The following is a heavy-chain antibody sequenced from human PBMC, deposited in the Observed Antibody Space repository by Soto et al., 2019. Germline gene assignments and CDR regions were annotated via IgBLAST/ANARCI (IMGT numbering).Heavy chain of an antibody. CDR3: ARGDRPVHFDH. CDR2: INGYNANT. J-gene: IGHJ4*02. V-gene: IGHV1-18*01. Sequence: QVHLVQSGLEVKKPGASVKVSCKTSGYTFSNYGIAWVRQAPGQGLEWMGWINGYNANTNYAQKFQGRVTMTIDTAATTAYLELRSLSSDDTAVFYCARGDRPVHFDHWGQGTLVTVST. CDR1: GYTFSNYG.